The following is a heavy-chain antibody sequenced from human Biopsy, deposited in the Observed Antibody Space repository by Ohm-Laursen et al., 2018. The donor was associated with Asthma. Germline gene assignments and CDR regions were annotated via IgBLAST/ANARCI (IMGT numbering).Heavy chain of an antibody. V-gene: IGHV5-51*01. CDR2: IFAANSET. Sequence: ESLRISCKASGYTFSDSWIGWVRQMPGKGLEWMGNIFAANSETKYSPSFQGQVTFSADMSISTAFLQWGSLKASDTAIYYCARFIDGTFFVDYWGQGTLVTVSS. J-gene: IGHJ4*03. CDR1: GYTFSDSW. D-gene: IGHD1-7*01. CDR3: ARFIDGTFFVDY.